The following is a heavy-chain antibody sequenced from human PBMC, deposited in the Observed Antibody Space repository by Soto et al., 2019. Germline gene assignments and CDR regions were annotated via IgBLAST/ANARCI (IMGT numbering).Heavy chain of an antibody. Sequence: QPGGSLRLSCAASGFTFDDYAMHWVRQAPGKGLEWVSGISWNSGSIGYADSVKGRFTISRDNAKNSLYLQMNSLRAEDTALYYCAKANYYDFWSGYDYWGQGTLVTVSS. CDR3: AKANYYDFWSGYDY. V-gene: IGHV3-9*01. D-gene: IGHD3-3*01. CDR1: GFTFDDYA. J-gene: IGHJ4*02. CDR2: ISWNSGSI.